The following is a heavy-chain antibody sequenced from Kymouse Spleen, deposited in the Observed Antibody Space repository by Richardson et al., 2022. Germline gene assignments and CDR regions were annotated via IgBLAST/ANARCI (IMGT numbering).Heavy chain of an antibody. CDR1: GFTFSDHY. CDR3: ASTTYYYYYGMDV. D-gene: IGHD1-26*01,IGHD3-22*01. CDR2: TRNKANSYTT. J-gene: IGHJ6*02. Sequence: EVQLVESGGGLVQPGGSLRLSCAASGFTFSDHYMDWVRQAPGKGLEWVGRTRNKANSYTTEYAASVKGRFTISRDDSKNSLYLQMNSLKTEDTAVYYCASTTYYYYYGMDVWGQGTTVTVSS. V-gene: IGHV3-72*01.